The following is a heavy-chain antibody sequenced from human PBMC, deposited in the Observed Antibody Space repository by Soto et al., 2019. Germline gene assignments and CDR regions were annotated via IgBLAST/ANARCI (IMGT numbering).Heavy chain of an antibody. V-gene: IGHV4-31*03. CDR2: IYYSGNT. CDR3: ARDRIVATAGTSRHYFGLDV. D-gene: IGHD5-12*01. Sequence: PSETLSLTCTVSGGSIRMGGYYWSWVRQNPRRGLEWIGNIYYSGNTYYNPSLKSRLTISVDTSKNQFSLNLSSVTAAETAVYYWARDRIVATAGTSRHYFGLDVWGQGTTVTVSS. CDR1: GGSIRMGGYY. J-gene: IGHJ6*02.